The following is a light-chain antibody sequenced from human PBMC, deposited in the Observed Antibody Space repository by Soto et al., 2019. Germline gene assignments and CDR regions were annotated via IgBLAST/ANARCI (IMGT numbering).Light chain of an antibody. V-gene: IGKV1-5*03. J-gene: IGKJ1*01. CDR3: QQYNSYSPWT. Sequence: DIQMTQSPSTLSASVGDRVTITCRASQSISSWLAWYQQKPGKAPKRLIYKASRLESGVPSRFSGSGSGTEFTLTISSLQPDDFATYYCQQYNSYSPWTFGQGTKVEIK. CDR2: KAS. CDR1: QSISSW.